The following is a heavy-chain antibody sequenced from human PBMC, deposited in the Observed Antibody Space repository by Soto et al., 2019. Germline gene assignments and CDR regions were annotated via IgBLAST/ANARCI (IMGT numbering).Heavy chain of an antibody. CDR3: GRADSIIIPAVSEF. Sequence: GGSLRLSCTVSGFAFNNYGINWVRQAPGKGLEWVSSISTSDYTYYSDSVKGRFTISRDNAKNSVSLQMNTLRVEDTAVYYCGRADSIIIPAVSEFWGQGTLVAVSS. D-gene: IGHD2-2*01. J-gene: IGHJ4*03. V-gene: IGHV3-21*01. CDR1: GFAFNNYG. CDR2: ISTSDYT.